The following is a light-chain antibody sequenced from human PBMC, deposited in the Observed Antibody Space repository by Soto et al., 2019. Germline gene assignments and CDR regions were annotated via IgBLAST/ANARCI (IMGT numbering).Light chain of an antibody. CDR2: SNN. J-gene: IGLJ2*01. V-gene: IGLV1-44*01. CDR1: SSNIGSNT. CDR3: AAWDDSLNAVV. Sequence: QPVVTQPPSASGTPGQRVTISCSGSSSNIGSNTVNWYQQLPGTAPKLLIYSNNQRPSGVPDRFSGSKSGTSASLAISGLQSEDEADYYCAAWDDSLNAVVFGGGTKLTVL.